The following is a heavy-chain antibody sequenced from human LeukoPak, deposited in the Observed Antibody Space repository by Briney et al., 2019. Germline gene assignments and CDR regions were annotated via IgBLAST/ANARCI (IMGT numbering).Heavy chain of an antibody. V-gene: IGHV3-23*01. D-gene: IGHD5-24*01. CDR2: ISGSGGST. J-gene: IGHJ3*02. Sequence: PGGSLRLSCAASRFTISSSWMSWVRQASGKGLEWVSAISGSGGSTYYADSVKGRFTISRDNSKNTLYLQMNSLRAEDTAVYYCAKDSQGGWLPHGAFDIWGQGTMVTVSS. CDR3: AKDSQGGWLPHGAFDI. CDR1: RFTISSSW.